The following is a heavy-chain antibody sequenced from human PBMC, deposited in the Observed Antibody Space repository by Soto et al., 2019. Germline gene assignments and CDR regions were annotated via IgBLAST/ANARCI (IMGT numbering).Heavy chain of an antibody. CDR2: ISYDGSNK. CDR1: GFTFSSYA. Sequence: QPGGSLRLSCAASGFTFSSYAMHWVRQAPGKGLEWVAVISYDGSNKYYADSVKGRFTISRDNSKNTLYLQMNSLRAEDTAVYYCARDQRITMVRGVINPMAPWGQGTLVTVSS. V-gene: IGHV3-30-3*01. D-gene: IGHD3-10*01. J-gene: IGHJ5*02. CDR3: ARDQRITMVRGVINPMAP.